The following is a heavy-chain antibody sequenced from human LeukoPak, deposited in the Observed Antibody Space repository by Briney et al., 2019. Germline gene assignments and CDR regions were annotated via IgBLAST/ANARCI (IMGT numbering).Heavy chain of an antibody. CDR3: ARALGGGYYDF. V-gene: IGHV3-13*01. Sequence: GGSLRLSCAASGFTFSGYNMHWVRQTTGKRLEWVSAIGTSGDTYYPASVKGRFTISRENAKNSLYLQMHSLRADDTAVYYCARALGGGYYDFWGQGILVTVSS. CDR2: IGTSGDT. D-gene: IGHD3-22*01. CDR1: GFTFSGYN. J-gene: IGHJ4*02.